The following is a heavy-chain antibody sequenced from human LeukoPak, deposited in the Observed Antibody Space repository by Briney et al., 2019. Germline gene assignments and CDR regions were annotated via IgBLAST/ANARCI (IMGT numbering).Heavy chain of an antibody. CDR1: GFTFSSYA. CDR2: ISYDGSNK. V-gene: IGHV3-30*14. D-gene: IGHD3-16*02. J-gene: IGHJ4*02. Sequence: PGGSLRLSCAASGFTFSSYAMHWVRQAPGKGLEWVAVISYDGSNKYYADSVKGRFTISRDNPKNTLHLQMNSLRAEDTAVYYCARGYRWAAPCDSWGQGTLVTVSS. CDR3: ARGYRWAAPCDS.